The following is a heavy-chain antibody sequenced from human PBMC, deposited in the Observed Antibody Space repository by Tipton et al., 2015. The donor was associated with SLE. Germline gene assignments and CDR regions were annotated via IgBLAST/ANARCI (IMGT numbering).Heavy chain of an antibody. CDR2: ISSSGSTI. D-gene: IGHD4-11*01. CDR1: RFTFSNSD. J-gene: IGHJ3*02. Sequence: SLRLSCVASRFTFSNSDMNWVRQAPGKGLEWISYISSSGSTIFYADSVKGRFTISRVNSKNSLYLQMNSLRAEDTAVYYCASHPRHNRDYSDSVDGLDIWGQGTMVTVPS. CDR3: ASHPRHNRDYSDSVDGLDI. V-gene: IGHV3-48*03.